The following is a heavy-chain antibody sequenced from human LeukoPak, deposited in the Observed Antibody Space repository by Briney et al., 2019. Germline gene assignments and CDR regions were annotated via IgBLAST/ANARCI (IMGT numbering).Heavy chain of an antibody. V-gene: IGHV3-23*01. CDR3: ATVKRDCSGGTCYSYDY. Sequence: PGGSLRLSCVASRFTFNTYAVNWVRQAPGKGLEWVSAISSNGDFTYYADSVRGRFTISRDNSENTVFLQMNSLRADDTAVYYCATVKRDCSGGTCYSYDYWGQGTLVTVSS. J-gene: IGHJ4*02. D-gene: IGHD2-15*01. CDR1: RFTFNTYA. CDR2: ISSNGDFT.